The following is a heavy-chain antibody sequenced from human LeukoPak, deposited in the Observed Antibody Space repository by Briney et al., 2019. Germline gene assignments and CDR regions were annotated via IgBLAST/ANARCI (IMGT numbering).Heavy chain of an antibody. CDR3: AKRDGYNYHFDY. D-gene: IGHD5-12*01. V-gene: IGHV3-23*01. J-gene: IGHJ4*02. CDR2: ISGSAGTT. CDR1: GFTFSNYA. Sequence: GGSLRLSCAASGFTFSNYAISWVRQAPGKGLEWVSAISGSAGTTYYADSVKGRFTISRDNSKNTLYLQMKSLRAEDTAVYCCAKRDGYNYHFDYWGQGTLVTVSS.